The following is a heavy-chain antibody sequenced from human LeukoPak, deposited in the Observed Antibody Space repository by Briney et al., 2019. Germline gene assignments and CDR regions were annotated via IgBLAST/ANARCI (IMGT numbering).Heavy chain of an antibody. CDR2: INTANGNA. CDR1: GYTFTGYA. J-gene: IGHJ4*02. V-gene: IGHV1-3*04. CDR3: ARDGGSGWYRHY. D-gene: IGHD6-19*01. Sequence: ASVKVSCKASGYTFTGYAIHWVRQAPGQRLEWMGWINTANGNAKYSQKFQGRVTITRDTSASTAYMELSSLRSEDTAVYYCARDGGSGWYRHYWGQGTLVTVSS.